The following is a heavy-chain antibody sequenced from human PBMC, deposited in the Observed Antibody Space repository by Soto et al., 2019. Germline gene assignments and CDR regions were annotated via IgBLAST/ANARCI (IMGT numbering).Heavy chain of an antibody. J-gene: IGHJ6*02. CDR3: VRVRLNCGIDV. V-gene: IGHV6-1*01. Sequence: SNTLSLNCAISGDSVSSISADWNWIRQSPSRGLEWLGRTYYRSKWYNDFAVSVRSRITIKPDTAKYQYSLQLNFVTPEDTAVYYCVRVRLNCGIDVWGQGTTVTVSS. CDR2: TYYRSKWYN. CDR1: GDSVSSISAD.